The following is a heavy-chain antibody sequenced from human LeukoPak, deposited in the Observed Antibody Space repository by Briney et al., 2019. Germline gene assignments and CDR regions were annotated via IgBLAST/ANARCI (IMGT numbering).Heavy chain of an antibody. J-gene: IGHJ3*02. CDR3: ARDQIAVKDSAFDI. V-gene: IGHV3-21*01. Sequence: GGSLRLSCAASGFTVSSNYMSWVRQAPGKGLEWVSSISSSSSYIYYADSVKGRFTISRDNAKNSLYLQMNSLRAEDTAVYYCARDQIAVKDSAFDIWGQGTMVTVSS. CDR1: GFTVSSNY. CDR2: ISSSSSYI. D-gene: IGHD6-19*01.